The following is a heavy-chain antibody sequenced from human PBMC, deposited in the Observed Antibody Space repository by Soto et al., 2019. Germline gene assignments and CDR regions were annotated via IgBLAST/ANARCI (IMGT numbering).Heavy chain of an antibody. CDR1: GFTFSRYC. J-gene: IGHJ4*02. CDR3: ARGGANTAMAHDY. D-gene: IGHD5-18*01. V-gene: IGHV3-74*01. Sequence: GSLRLFCAAPGFTFSRYCMHWVRQAPGKGLVWVSRISYDEITTDYADSVKGRFTISRDSAKNTLYLQMNSLRAEDTAVYFCARGGANTAMAHDYWGQGTLVTVYS. CDR2: ISYDEITT.